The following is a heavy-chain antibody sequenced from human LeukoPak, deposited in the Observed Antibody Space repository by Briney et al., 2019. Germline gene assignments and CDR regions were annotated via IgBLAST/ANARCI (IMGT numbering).Heavy chain of an antibody. D-gene: IGHD1-26*01. CDR1: GFTFSSYE. Sequence: GRSLRLSCAASGFTFSSYEMNCVRQAPGNGLEWVSFISSSGSTIHYADFVKGRFTIPRDNAKNSVYLQMNSLRAEDTAVYYCARDSGSYSDWGQGTLVTVSS. J-gene: IGHJ4*02. V-gene: IGHV3-48*03. CDR3: ARDSGSYSD. CDR2: ISSSGSTI.